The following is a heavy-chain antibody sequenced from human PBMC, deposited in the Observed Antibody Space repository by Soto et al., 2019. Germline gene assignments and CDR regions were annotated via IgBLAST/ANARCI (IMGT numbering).Heavy chain of an antibody. V-gene: IGHV3-23*01. Sequence: EVQLLESGGGLVQPGGSLRLSCTASGFIFSNYAMTWVRQAPGKGLEWVSDITASGSGTHYADSVEGRFRISRDNAKNTLYLQMDSLRGEDTALYYCAKSHFGQSELMMGVFDIWGQGTKVIVSS. CDR2: ITASGSGT. CDR3: AKSHFGQSELMMGVFDI. CDR1: GFIFSNYA. J-gene: IGHJ3*02. D-gene: IGHD1-7*01.